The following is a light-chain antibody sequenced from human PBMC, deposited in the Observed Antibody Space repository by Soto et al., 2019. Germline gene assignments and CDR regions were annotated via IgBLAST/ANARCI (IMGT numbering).Light chain of an antibody. CDR3: SSYAGSNNFVL. CDR1: SNDVGGYNY. CDR2: EVS. J-gene: IGLJ2*01. V-gene: IGLV2-8*01. Sequence: QSALTQPPSASGSPGQSVTISCTGTSNDVGGYNYVSWYQQHPGKAPKLMIFEVSKRPSGVTDRFSGSKSGNTASLTVSGLQAEDEADYYCSSYAGSNNFVLFGGGTKLTVL.